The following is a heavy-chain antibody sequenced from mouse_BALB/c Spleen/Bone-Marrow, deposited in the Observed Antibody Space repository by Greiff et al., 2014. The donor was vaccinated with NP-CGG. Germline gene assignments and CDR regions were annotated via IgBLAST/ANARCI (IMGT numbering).Heavy chain of an antibody. J-gene: IGHJ2*01. V-gene: IGHV5-17*02. Sequence: EVKLMESGGGLVQPGGSRKLSCAASGFTFSSFGMHWVRQAPEKGLEWVAYIGSGSSTVYYADKVMGRFTISRDNPKNTLFLQMTSLRSEDTAMYYCARSGSSSGYFDYWGQGTTLTVSS. CDR3: ARSGSSSGYFDY. D-gene: IGHD1-1*01. CDR1: GFTFSSFG. CDR2: IGSGSSTV.